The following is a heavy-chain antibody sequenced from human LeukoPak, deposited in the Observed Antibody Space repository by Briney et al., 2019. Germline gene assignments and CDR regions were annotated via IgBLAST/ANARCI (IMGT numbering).Heavy chain of an antibody. CDR2: IYSGGST. J-gene: IGHJ4*02. V-gene: IGHV3-53*01. D-gene: IGHD2-8*02. CDR1: GFTVSSNY. Sequence: GGSLRLSCAASGFTVSSNYMSWVRQAPGKGLEWVPVIYSGGSTYYADSVKGRFTISRDNSKNTLYLQMNSLRAEDTAVYYCARDRSGDFDYWGQGTLVTVSS. CDR3: ARDRSGDFDY.